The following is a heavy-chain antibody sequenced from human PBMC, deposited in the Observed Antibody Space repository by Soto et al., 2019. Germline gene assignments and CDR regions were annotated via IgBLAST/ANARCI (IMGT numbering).Heavy chain of an antibody. J-gene: IGHJ4*02. CDR2: IYYSGST. D-gene: IGHD2-15*01. CDR1: GGSISSYY. V-gene: IGHV4-59*08. Sequence: SETLSLTCTVSGGSISSYYWSWIRQPPGKGLEWIGFIYYSGSTNYNPSLKCRVTFSVDTSKNQFSLKLSFLTAADTAVYYCARRYGGNLDYWGQGTLVTVSS. CDR3: ARRYGGNLDY.